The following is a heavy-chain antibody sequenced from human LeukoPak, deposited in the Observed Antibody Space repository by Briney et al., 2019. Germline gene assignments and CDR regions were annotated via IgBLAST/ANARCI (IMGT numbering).Heavy chain of an antibody. Sequence: GASVKVSCKASGYTFTSYYMHWVRQAPRQGLEWMGIINPSGGSTCYAHKFQGRVTMTRDMSTSKVYMELCSLRSEETAVYYCGRDRKQQLARNYYYYYSMDVWGKGTTVTVSS. CDR3: GRDRKQQLARNYYYYYSMDV. CDR1: GYTFTSYY. V-gene: IGHV1-46*01. J-gene: IGHJ6*03. CDR2: INPSGGST. D-gene: IGHD6-13*01.